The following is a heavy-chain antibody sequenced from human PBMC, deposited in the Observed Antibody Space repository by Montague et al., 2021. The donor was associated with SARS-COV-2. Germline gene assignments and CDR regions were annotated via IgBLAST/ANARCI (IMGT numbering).Heavy chain of an antibody. J-gene: IGHJ4*02. Sequence: SETLSLTCAVYGGSFSGYYWNWIRQPPGKGLQWIGEINHSGSTNYDPSLKSRVTISVDTSKNRFSLRLSSVTAADTAVYYCVRVFPRWLQFDPYFDYWGQGTLVTVSS. CDR2: INHSGST. CDR3: VRVFPRWLQFDPYFDY. D-gene: IGHD5-24*01. V-gene: IGHV4-34*01. CDR1: GGSFSGYY.